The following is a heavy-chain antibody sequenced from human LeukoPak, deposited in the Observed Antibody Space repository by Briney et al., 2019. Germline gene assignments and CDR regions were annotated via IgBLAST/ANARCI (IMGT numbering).Heavy chain of an antibody. CDR3: ARGRYAGATWFDAFDI. CDR1: GFTFSSYA. V-gene: IGHV3-30-3*01. D-gene: IGHD1-26*01. CDR2: ISYDGSNK. Sequence: GRSLRLSCAASGFTFSSYAMHWVRQAPGKGLEWVAVISYDGSNKYYADSVKGRFTISRDNSKNTLYLPMNSLRAEDTAVYYCARGRYAGATWFDAFDIWGQGTMVTVSS. J-gene: IGHJ3*02.